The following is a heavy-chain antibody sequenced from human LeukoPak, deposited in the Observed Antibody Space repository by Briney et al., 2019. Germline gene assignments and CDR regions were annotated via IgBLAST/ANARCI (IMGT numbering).Heavy chain of an antibody. CDR1: GYTFTSYD. CDR3: ARTTITMIALFYY. J-gene: IGHJ4*02. Sequence: GASVKVSCKASGYTFTSYDINWVRQATGQGLEWMGWMNPSSGNTGYAQKFQGRVTMTRNTSISTAYMELSSLRSEDTAVYYCARTTITMIALFYYWGQGTLVTVSS. D-gene: IGHD3-22*01. CDR2: MNPSSGNT. V-gene: IGHV1-8*01.